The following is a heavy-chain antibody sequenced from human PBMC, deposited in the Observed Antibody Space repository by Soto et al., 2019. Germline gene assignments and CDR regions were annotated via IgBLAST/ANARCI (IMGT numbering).Heavy chain of an antibody. V-gene: IGHV3-30-3*01. CDR2: ISYDGSNK. CDR1: GFTFSSYA. D-gene: IGHD4-17*01. CDR3: ARDGPRVGLGHYGDYLDY. Sequence: GGSLRLSCAASGFTFSSYAMHWVRQAPGKGLEWVAVISYDGSNKYYADFVKGRFTISRDNSKNRLYLQMNSLRAEDTAVYYCARDGPRVGLGHYGDYLDYWGQGTLVTVSS. J-gene: IGHJ4*02.